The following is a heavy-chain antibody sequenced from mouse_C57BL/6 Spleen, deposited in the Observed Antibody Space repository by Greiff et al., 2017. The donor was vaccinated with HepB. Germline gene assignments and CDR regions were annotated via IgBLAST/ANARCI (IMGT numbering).Heavy chain of an antibody. J-gene: IGHJ4*01. CDR2: IRSKSNNYAT. D-gene: IGHD1-1*01. Sequence: VQLKESGGGLVQPKGSLKLSCAASGFSFNTYAMNWVRQAPGKGLEWVARIRSKSNNYATYYADSVKDRFTISRDDSESMLYLQMNNLKTEDTARYYCVRQRDYYGTMDYWGQGTSVTVSS. CDR3: VRQRDYYGTMDY. CDR1: GFSFNTYA. V-gene: IGHV10-1*01.